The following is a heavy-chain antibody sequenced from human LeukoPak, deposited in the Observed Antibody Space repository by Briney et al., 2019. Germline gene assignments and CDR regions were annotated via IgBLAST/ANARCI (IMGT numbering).Heavy chain of an antibody. CDR3: ARDQSSSIVVVVAANYFDY. CDR2: ITSDSSII. V-gene: IGHV3-48*04. J-gene: IGHJ4*02. Sequence: GGSLRLSCAASGFTFSTYHMNWVRQAPGKGLEWISSITSDSSIIKYADSVRGRFTISRDNAKNSLYLQMNSLRAEDTAVYYCARDQSSSIVVVVAANYFDYWGQGTLVTVSS. CDR1: GFTFSTYH. D-gene: IGHD2-15*01.